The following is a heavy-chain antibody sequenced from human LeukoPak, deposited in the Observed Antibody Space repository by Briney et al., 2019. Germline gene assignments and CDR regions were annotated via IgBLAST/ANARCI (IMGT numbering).Heavy chain of an antibody. J-gene: IGHJ4*02. CDR3: AREMLLRAVFDY. D-gene: IGHD2-15*01. CDR1: GFTFRSYS. V-gene: IGHV3-30*03. CDR2: ISYDGSNK. Sequence: GGSLRLSCAASGFTFRSYSMNWVRQAPGKGLEWVAVISYDGSNKYYADSVKGRFTISRDNSKNTLYLQMNSLRAEDTAVYYCAREMLLRAVFDYWGQGTLVTVSS.